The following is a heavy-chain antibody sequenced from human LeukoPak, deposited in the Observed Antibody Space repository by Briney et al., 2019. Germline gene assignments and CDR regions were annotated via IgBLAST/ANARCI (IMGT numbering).Heavy chain of an antibody. V-gene: IGHV3-15*01. Sequence: AGGSLRLSCAASGFTFSNAYMSWVRQAPGKGLEWVGRIKSKTEGGKIDYAAPVKGRFTISRDDSRNTLYLQMNRLKTEDTAVYYCTTDDYYYGSGSYCPLGSYWGQGTLVTVSS. J-gene: IGHJ4*02. D-gene: IGHD3-10*01. CDR3: TTDDYYYGSGSYCPLGSY. CDR2: IKSKTEGGKI. CDR1: GFTFSNAY.